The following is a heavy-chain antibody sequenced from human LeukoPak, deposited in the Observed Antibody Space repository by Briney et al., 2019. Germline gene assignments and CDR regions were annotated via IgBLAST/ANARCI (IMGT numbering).Heavy chain of an antibody. CDR2: INPSGGST. J-gene: IGHJ1*01. CDR3: ARGVFGELEKLMFQH. V-gene: IGHV1-46*01. D-gene: IGHD3-10*02. Sequence: ASVKVSCKASGYTFTIYYIHWVRQAPGQGLEWMGIINPSGGSTSYPQKFQDRVTMTRDTSTSTVYMELSSLKSDDTAIYYCARGVFGELEKLMFQHWGQGTLVTVSS. CDR1: GYTFTIYY.